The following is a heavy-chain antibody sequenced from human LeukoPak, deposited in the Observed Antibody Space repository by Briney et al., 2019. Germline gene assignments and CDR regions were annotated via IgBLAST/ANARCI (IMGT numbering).Heavy chain of an antibody. CDR3: ARVGGAFDV. J-gene: IGHJ3*01. V-gene: IGHV4-38-2*01. Sequence: SETLSLTCAVSGYSITTGNYWGWVRQPPGKRLEWIGSIYHSGSTYYNPSLKSRVTISVDTSKNQFSLKLSSLIAAGTAVYYCARVGGAFDVWGQGTTVTVSS. D-gene: IGHD3-16*01. CDR2: IYHSGST. CDR1: GYSITTGNY.